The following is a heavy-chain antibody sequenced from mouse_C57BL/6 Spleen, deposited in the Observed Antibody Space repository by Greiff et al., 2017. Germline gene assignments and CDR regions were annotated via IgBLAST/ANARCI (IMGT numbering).Heavy chain of an antibody. Sequence: EVQRVESGGGLVQPGGSLSLSCAASGFTFTDYYMSWVRQPPGKALAWLGFIRNKANGYTTEYSASVKGRFTISRDNSQSILYLQMDALRAEDSATYYCARYTGVAGTHFDYWGQGTTLTVSS. CDR3: ARYTGVAGTHFDY. CDR1: GFTFTDYY. V-gene: IGHV7-3*01. J-gene: IGHJ2*01. CDR2: IRNKANGYTT. D-gene: IGHD4-1*01.